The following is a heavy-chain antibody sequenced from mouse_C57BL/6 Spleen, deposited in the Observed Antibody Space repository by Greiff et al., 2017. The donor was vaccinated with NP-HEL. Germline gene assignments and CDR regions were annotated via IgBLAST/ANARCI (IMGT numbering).Heavy chain of an antibody. J-gene: IGHJ2*01. Sequence: QVQLQQPGAELVKPGASVKLSCKASGCTFTSYWMHWVKQRPGQGLEWIGVIHPNSGSTNYNEKFKSKATLTVDKSSSTAYMQLSSLTSEDSAVYYCARSGAGGFDYWGQGTTLTVSS. D-gene: IGHD3-3*01. V-gene: IGHV1-64*01. CDR1: GCTFTSYW. CDR3: ARSGAGGFDY. CDR2: IHPNSGST.